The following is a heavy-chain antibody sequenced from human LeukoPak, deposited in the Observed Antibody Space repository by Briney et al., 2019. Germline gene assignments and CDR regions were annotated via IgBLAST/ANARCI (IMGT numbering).Heavy chain of an antibody. Sequence: SGPTLVKPTQTLTLTCTFSGFSLSTSGVGVGWILQPPGKALEWLALIYWDDDKRYSPSLKSRLTITKDTSKNRVVLTMTNMDPVDTATYYCAHRNPGTYYFDYWGQGTLVTVSS. CDR3: AHRNPGTYYFDY. V-gene: IGHV2-5*02. J-gene: IGHJ4*02. D-gene: IGHD1-14*01. CDR1: GFSLSTSGVG. CDR2: IYWDDDK.